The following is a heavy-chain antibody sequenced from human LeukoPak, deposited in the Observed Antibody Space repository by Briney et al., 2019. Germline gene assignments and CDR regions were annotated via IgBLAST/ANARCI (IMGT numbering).Heavy chain of an antibody. CDR3: AKDISGSGSYYLDY. J-gene: IGHJ4*02. Sequence: GGSLRLSCAASGFTFSSYWMSWVRQAPGKGLEWVANIKQDGSEKYYVDSVKGRFTISRDNAKNSLYLQMNSLRAEDTALYYCAKDISGSGSYYLDYWGQGTLVTVSS. D-gene: IGHD3-10*01. CDR1: GFTFSSYW. CDR2: IKQDGSEK. V-gene: IGHV3-7*03.